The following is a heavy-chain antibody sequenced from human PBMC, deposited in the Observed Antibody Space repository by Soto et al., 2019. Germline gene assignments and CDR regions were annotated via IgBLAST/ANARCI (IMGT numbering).Heavy chain of an antibody. CDR1: GFTFGDYA. V-gene: IGHV3-49*03. CDR3: TRDKGGVGATHWFDP. J-gene: IGHJ5*02. Sequence: GGSLRLSCTASGFTFGDYAMSWFRQAPGKGLEWVGFIRSKAYGGTTEYAASVKGRFTISRDDSKSIAYLQMNSLKTEDTAVYYSTRDKGGVGATHWFDPWGQGTLVTVSS. D-gene: IGHD1-26*01. CDR2: IRSKAYGGTT.